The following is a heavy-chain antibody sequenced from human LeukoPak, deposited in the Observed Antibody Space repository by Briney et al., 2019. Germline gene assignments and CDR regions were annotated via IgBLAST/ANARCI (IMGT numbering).Heavy chain of an antibody. CDR3: ARGQKTYYDILTVYPRSYGMDV. D-gene: IGHD3-9*01. Sequence: SETLSLTCTVSGGSISSSSYYWGWIRQPPGKGLEWIGSIYYSGSTYYNPSLKSRVTISVDASENQFSLKLSSVTAADTAVYYCARGQKTYYDILTVYPRSYGMDVWGQGTTVTVSS. CDR2: IYYSGST. CDR1: GGSISSSSYY. J-gene: IGHJ6*02. V-gene: IGHV4-39*01.